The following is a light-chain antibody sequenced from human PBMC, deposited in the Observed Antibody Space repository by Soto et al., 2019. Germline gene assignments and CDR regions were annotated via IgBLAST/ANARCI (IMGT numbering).Light chain of an antibody. CDR3: CSYAGSSTHYV. V-gene: IGLV2-11*01. CDR1: SSDDGGYIY. CDR2: DVS. Sequence: QSALTQPRSVSGSPGQAVTISCTGTSSDDGGYIYVSWYQQHPGKAPKLVIYDVSKRPSGVPDRFSGSKSGNTASLTISGLQAEDEADYYCCSYAGSSTHYVFGTGTKLTVL. J-gene: IGLJ1*01.